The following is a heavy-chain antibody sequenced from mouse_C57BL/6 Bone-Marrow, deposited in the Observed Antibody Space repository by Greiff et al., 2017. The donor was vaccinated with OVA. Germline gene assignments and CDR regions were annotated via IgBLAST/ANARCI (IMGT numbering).Heavy chain of an antibody. V-gene: IGHV1-81*01. J-gene: IGHJ3*01. Sequence: VKLQESGAELARPGASVKLSCKASGYTFTSYGISWVKQRTGQGLEWIGEIYPRSGYTYYNEKFKGKATLTADKSSSTAYMELRSLTAEDSAVYVCARRVVNSPFGYWGRGTRVTVSA. CDR1: GYTFTSYG. CDR2: IYPRSGYT. CDR3: ARRVVNSPFGY. D-gene: IGHD1-3*01.